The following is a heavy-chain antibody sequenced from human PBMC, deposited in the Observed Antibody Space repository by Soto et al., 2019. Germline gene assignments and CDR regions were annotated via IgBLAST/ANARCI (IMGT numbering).Heavy chain of an antibody. J-gene: IGHJ4*02. CDR2: IYPGDSET. Sequence: GESLKISCQCSGYTFSNFWIAWVRQLPGKGLEYMGIIYPGDSETRYSPSFHGTVTISADRSIGTAYLQWSSLEASDSAFYFCARSPRSSPYFDYWSQGALVTVSS. D-gene: IGHD6-13*01. CDR3: ARSPRSSPYFDY. V-gene: IGHV5-51*01. CDR1: GYTFSNFW.